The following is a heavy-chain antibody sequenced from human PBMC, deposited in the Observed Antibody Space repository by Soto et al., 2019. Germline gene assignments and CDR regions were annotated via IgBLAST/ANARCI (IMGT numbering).Heavy chain of an antibody. D-gene: IGHD3-16*02. V-gene: IGHV3-9*01. J-gene: IGHJ4*02. CDR1: GFTFDDYA. Sequence: DVQLVESGGGLVQPGRSLRLSCAASGFTFDDYAMHWVRQAPGKGLEWVSGISWNSGSIGYADSVKGRFTISRDNAKNSLYLQMNSLRAEDTALYYCAKDFYDYSGVIDFDYWGQGTLVTVSS. CDR3: AKDFYDYSGVIDFDY. CDR2: ISWNSGSI.